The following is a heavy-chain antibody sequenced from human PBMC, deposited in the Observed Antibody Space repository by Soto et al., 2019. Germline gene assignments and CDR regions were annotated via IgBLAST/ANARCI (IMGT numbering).Heavy chain of an antibody. J-gene: IGHJ4*02. CDR2: IYYIENT. V-gene: IGHV4-39*01. CDR1: GASITSSDYY. Sequence: SETLSLTCTVSGASITSSDYYWFWIRQPPWKGLDWILNIYYIENTFYNESLRSRVPISVDTSKRQFSLDLRSVTAADTAVYYCARLRVPNYYFDFWGQGPPVTVSS. D-gene: IGHD1-7*01. CDR3: ARLRVPNYYFDF.